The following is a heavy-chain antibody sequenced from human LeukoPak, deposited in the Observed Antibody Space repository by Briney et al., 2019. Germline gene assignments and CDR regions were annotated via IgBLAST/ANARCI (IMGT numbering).Heavy chain of an antibody. CDR1: GFTFSSYA. J-gene: IGHJ4*02. V-gene: IGHV3-66*01. CDR3: ARDNFDY. CDR2: IYSGGST. Sequence: GGSLRLSCAASGFTFSSYAMSWVRQAPGKGLEWVSIIYSGGSTFYADSVKGRFSISRDNSKNTVYLQMNSLIAEDTAVYYCARDNFDYWGQGTLVTVSS.